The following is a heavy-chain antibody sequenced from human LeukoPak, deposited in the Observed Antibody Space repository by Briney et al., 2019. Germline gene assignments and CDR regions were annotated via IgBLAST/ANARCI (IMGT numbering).Heavy chain of an antibody. CDR3: AREGGFYRPLDY. CDR2: VHLDGRT. J-gene: IGHJ4*02. D-gene: IGHD1-14*01. Sequence: SETLSLTCVLSRHSQTLTTWWTWLRQPPGKGLEWIGEVHLDGRTNYNPSLKSRLIMSVDLPENHISLKLTSVTAVDTAVYYCAREGGFYRPLDYSGQGTLVTVSS. CDR1: RHSQTLTTW. V-gene: IGHV4-4*02.